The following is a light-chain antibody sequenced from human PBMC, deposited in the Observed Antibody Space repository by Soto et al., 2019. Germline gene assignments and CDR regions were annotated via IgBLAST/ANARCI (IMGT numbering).Light chain of an antibody. V-gene: IGKV3-20*01. Sequence: EIVLTQSPGTLSLSPGERATLSCRASQSVTINYLAWYQQKPGQAPRLLVYGASTRATGIPDRFSGSGSGTDFTLTINRLEPEDFEVYYCQQYGSSQFTFGPGAKVDI. CDR3: QQYGSSQFT. J-gene: IGKJ3*01. CDR2: GAS. CDR1: QSVTINY.